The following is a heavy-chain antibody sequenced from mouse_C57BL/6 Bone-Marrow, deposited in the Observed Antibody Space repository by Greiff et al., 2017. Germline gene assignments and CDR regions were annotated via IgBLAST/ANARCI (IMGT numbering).Heavy chain of an antibody. J-gene: IGHJ2*01. Sequence: VQLQQPGAELVMPGASVKLSCKASGYTFTSYWMHWVKQRPGQGLEWIGEIDPSDSYTNYTPKFQGKSTLTVDKSSSTAYMQLSSLTSEDSAVYYCASGLYGSRGYWGQGTTLTVSS. CDR3: ASGLYGSRGY. D-gene: IGHD1-1*01. CDR2: IDPSDSYT. V-gene: IGHV1-69*01. CDR1: GYTFTSYW.